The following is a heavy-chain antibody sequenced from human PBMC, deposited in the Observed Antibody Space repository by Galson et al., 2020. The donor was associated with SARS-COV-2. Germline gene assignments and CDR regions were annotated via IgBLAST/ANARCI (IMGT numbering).Heavy chain of an antibody. Sequence: GGSLRLSCAASGFPFKTFWVSWPRQAPGKGLEWVANIKYDEREIYYMASAEGRFTISRDNAKNSLYLQIDSLRVADTAVYYCATTGGARFDNWGQGTLVTVSS. D-gene: IGHD3-10*01. J-gene: IGHJ4*02. CDR3: ATTGGARFDN. CDR2: IKYDEREI. CDR1: GFPFKTFW. V-gene: IGHV3-7*01.